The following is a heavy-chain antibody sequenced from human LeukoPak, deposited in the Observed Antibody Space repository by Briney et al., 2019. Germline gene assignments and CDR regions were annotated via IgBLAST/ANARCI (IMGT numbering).Heavy chain of an antibody. V-gene: IGHV1-46*01. CDR1: GYTFTSYY. CDR3: ARGGVVSVSWGMEDY. J-gene: IGHJ4*02. CDR2: INPSGGST. Sequence: ASVKVSCKASGYTFTSYYIHWVRQAPGQGLEWMGIINPSGGSTSYAQKFQGRVTMTRDMSTSTAYMELSSLRSEDTAVYYCARGGVVSVSWGMEDYWGQGTLVTVSS. D-gene: IGHD2-21*02.